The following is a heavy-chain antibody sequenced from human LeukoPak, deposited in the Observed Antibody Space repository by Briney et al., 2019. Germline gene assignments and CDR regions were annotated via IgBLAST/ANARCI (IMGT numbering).Heavy chain of an antibody. CDR3: ARGDYDYVWGTFGY. Sequence: PGGSLRLSCAASGFTFSDHYMDWVRQAPGKGLELVGRTRNKANCYTTEYAASVKGRFTISRDDSKNSLYLQMNSLKTEDTAVYYCARGDYDYVWGTFGYWGQGTLVTASS. V-gene: IGHV3-72*01. D-gene: IGHD3-16*01. J-gene: IGHJ4*02. CDR2: TRNKANCYTT. CDR1: GFTFSDHY.